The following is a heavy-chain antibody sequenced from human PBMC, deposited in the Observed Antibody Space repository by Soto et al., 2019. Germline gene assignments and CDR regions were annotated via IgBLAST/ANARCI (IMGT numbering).Heavy chain of an antibody. Sequence: SETLSLTCAVYGGSFSGYYWTWIRQPPGTGLEWIGEINHSGSTNYRSSLKGRFTISRDNSNIMLYLQMDSLQTEDTALYYCARRLEGASSDLLDYWGQGTLVTVSS. V-gene: IGHV4-34*01. CDR3: ARRLEGASSDLLDY. CDR1: GGSFSGYY. CDR2: INHSGST. J-gene: IGHJ4*02. D-gene: IGHD3-22*01.